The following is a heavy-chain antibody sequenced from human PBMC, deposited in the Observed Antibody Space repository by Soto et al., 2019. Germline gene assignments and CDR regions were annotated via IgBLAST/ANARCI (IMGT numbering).Heavy chain of an antibody. CDR2: ISSSSSTI. Sequence: GGSLRLSCAASGFTFSSYSMNWVRQAPGKGLEWVSYISSSSSTIYYADSVKGRFTISRDNAKNSLYLQMNSLRDEDTAVYYCARGPITMIVVVVPNWFDPWGQGTLVTVSS. V-gene: IGHV3-48*02. J-gene: IGHJ5*02. D-gene: IGHD3-22*01. CDR3: ARGPITMIVVVVPNWFDP. CDR1: GFTFSSYS.